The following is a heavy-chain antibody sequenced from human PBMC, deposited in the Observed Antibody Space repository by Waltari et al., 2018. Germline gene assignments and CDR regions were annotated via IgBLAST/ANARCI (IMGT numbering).Heavy chain of an antibody. D-gene: IGHD6-19*01. CDR2: IIPMFDTV. J-gene: IGHJ5*02. V-gene: IGHV1-69*01. Sequence: QVQLVQSGAEVKKPGSSVKVSCKASGGTLSNYAINWVRQTPGQGLEWMGGIIPMFDTVNYAQKFQGRVTVTADESTSTAYMELSSLKSEDTAVYYCARDHSLAVAGTGGNWFDPWGQGTLVTVSS. CDR1: GGTLSNYA. CDR3: ARDHSLAVAGTGGNWFDP.